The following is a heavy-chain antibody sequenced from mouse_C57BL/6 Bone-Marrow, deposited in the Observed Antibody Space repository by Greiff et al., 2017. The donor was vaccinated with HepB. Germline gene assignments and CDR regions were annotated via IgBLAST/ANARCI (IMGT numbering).Heavy chain of an antibody. D-gene: IGHD1-1*01. CDR1: GYTFTSYW. CDR3: ARAGLITFDV. V-gene: IGHV1-69*01. Sequence: QVQLQQPGAELVMPGASVKLSCKASGYTFTSYWMHWVKQRPGQGLEWIGEVDPSDSYTNYNQKFKGKSTLTVDKSSSTAYMPLSRQTSEDSAVCYCARAGLITFDVWGTGTTVTVSS. CDR2: VDPSDSYT. J-gene: IGHJ1*03.